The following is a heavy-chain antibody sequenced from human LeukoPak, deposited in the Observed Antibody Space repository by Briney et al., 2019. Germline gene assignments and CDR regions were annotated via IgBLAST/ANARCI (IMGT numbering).Heavy chain of an antibody. CDR1: GGSISSYY. D-gene: IGHD3-10*01. CDR2: IYYSGST. CDR3: ARSGTDNWFDP. V-gene: IGHV4-59*08. Sequence: SETLSLTCTVSGGSISSYYWSWIRQPPGKGLEWIGYIYYSGSTYYNPALKSRVTISVDTSKNQFSLKLSSVTAADTAVYYCARSGTDNWFDPWGQGTLVTVSS. J-gene: IGHJ5*02.